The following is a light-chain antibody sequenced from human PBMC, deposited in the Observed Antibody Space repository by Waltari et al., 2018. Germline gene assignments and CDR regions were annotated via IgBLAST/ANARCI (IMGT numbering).Light chain of an antibody. Sequence: VSTQSPGTLSLSPGERATLSCRASQSVRSSYLAWYLQKPGQAPRLLIYGASSRATGIPDRFSGSGSGTDFTLTISRLEPDDFAVYYCQQYGTLITFGQGTRLEIK. CDR1: QSVRSSY. CDR3: QQYGTLIT. J-gene: IGKJ5*01. V-gene: IGKV3-20*01. CDR2: GAS.